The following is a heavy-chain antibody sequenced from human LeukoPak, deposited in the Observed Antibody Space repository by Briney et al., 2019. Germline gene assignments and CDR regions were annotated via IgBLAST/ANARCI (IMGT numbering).Heavy chain of an antibody. CDR3: ARARRVYCSSTSCYGSAFDI. V-gene: IGHV1-69*13. CDR1: GGTFSSYA. CDR2: IIPIFGTA. D-gene: IGHD2-2*01. J-gene: IGHJ3*02. Sequence: SVKVSCKASGGTFSSYAISWVRQAPGQGLEWMGGIIPIFGTANYAQKFQGGVTITADESTSTAYMELSSLRSEDTAVYYCARARRVYCSSTSCYGSAFDIWGQGTMVTVSS.